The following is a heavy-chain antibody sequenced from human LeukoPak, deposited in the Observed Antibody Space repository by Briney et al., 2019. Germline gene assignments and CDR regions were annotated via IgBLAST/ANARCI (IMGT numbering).Heavy chain of an antibody. CDR1: GFTFSSYW. CDR2: IKYDGGEE. Sequence: PGGSLRLSCAASGFTFSSYWMTWVRQAPGKGLEWVANIKYDGGEEYYVDSVKGRFIISRDNAIGSLYLQVNSLRAEDTAVYYCARERSRALDYWGQGTLVTVSS. CDR3: ARERSRALDY. V-gene: IGHV3-7*01. J-gene: IGHJ4*02.